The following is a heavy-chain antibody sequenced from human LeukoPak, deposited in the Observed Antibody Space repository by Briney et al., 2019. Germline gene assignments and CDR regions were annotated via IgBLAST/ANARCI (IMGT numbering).Heavy chain of an antibody. CDR3: ARGKLRYFDWLPLPDY. Sequence: PSETLSLTCTVSGGSISSYYWSWIRQPPGKGLEWIGYIYYSGSTNYNPSLKSRVTISVDTSKNQFSLKLSSVTAADTAAYYCARGKLRYFDWLPLPDYWGQGTLVTVSS. J-gene: IGHJ4*02. CDR1: GGSISSYY. CDR2: IYYSGST. D-gene: IGHD3-9*01. V-gene: IGHV4-59*01.